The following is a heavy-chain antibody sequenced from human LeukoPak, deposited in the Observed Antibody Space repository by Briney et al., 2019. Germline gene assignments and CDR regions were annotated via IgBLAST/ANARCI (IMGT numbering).Heavy chain of an antibody. V-gene: IGHV1-2*04. CDR3: ARAISTTDNYYYYGMDV. CDR2: INPNSGGT. CDR1: GYTFTGYY. Sequence: GASEKVSCKASGYTFTGYYMHWVRQAPGQGLEWMGWINPNSGGTNYAQKFQGWVTMTRDTSISTAYMELSRLRSDDTAVYYCARAISTTDNYYYYGMDVWGKGTTVTVSS. D-gene: IGHD4-17*01. J-gene: IGHJ6*04.